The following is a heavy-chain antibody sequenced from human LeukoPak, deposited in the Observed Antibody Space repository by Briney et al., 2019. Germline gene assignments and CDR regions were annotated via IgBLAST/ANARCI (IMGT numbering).Heavy chain of an antibody. CDR1: GFTFSGSA. CDR3: ASQSRRDGYTNPYYFDY. J-gene: IGHJ4*02. CDR2: IRSKANNYAT. D-gene: IGHD5-24*01. Sequence: GGSLRLSCAASGFTFSGSAMHWVRQASGKGLEWVGRIRSKANNYATAYAASVKGRFTISRDDSKNTAYLQMNSLRAEDTAVYYCASQSRRDGYTNPYYFDYWGQGTLVTVSS. V-gene: IGHV3-73*01.